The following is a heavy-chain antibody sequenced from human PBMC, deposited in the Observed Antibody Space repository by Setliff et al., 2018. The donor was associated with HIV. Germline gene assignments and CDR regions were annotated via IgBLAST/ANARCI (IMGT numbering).Heavy chain of an antibody. Sequence: PGESLKISCKGSGYSFANHWIAWVRQVPGKGLEWMGIIYPTDSDTRYSPSFQGQVTISADTSISTAYLQWSSLKASDTAVYYCSRASDPTHRMPPTNYYYYMDVWGKGTKVTVSS. CDR3: SRASDPTHRMPPTNYYYYMDV. CDR2: IYPTDSDT. J-gene: IGHJ6*03. D-gene: IGHD2-2*01. V-gene: IGHV5-51*01. CDR1: GYSFANHW.